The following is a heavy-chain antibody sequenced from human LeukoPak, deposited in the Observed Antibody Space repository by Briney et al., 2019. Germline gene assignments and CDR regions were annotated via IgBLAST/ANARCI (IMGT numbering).Heavy chain of an antibody. CDR1: GFSFRSHA. CDR2: ISISSSYI. Sequence: WGSLRLSCAASGFSFRSHAMSWVRQGQPQGLEWVSSISISSSYIYYADPVNGRLTTSTDNTTKTLYLQMNSLRAAAHAVYYCAIDMYSSSFNDSYGTDVWGQGTTVTVSS. J-gene: IGHJ6*02. D-gene: IGHD6-13*01. CDR3: AIDMYSSSFNDSYGTDV. V-gene: IGHV3-21*01.